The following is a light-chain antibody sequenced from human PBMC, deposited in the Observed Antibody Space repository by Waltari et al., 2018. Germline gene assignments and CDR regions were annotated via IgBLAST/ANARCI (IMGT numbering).Light chain of an antibody. CDR1: SSDVGGYDY. CDR3: SSYTSSSTVV. J-gene: IGLJ2*01. V-gene: IGLV2-14*01. Sequence: QSALTQPASVSGSRGQSITISCTGTSSDVGGYDYVSWYQQRPGKAPKVMIYEVRNRPSGVSNRFSGSKSGNTSSLTISGLQADDEADYYCSSYTSSSTVVFGGGTKLTVL. CDR2: EVR.